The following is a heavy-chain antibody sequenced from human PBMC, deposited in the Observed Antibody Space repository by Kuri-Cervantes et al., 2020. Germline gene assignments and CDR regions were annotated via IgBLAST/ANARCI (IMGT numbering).Heavy chain of an antibody. CDR2: INLNIGGT. J-gene: IGHJ4*01. V-gene: IGHV1-2*02. CDR1: GNTFTGDN. CDR3: ARLDRYFDY. Sequence: ASVNVSCKASGNTFTGDNMYWVRQAPGQGLECMGWINLNIGGTNYAQKFEGRVTMTRDTSISTVYMELSSLRSDDTAVYYCARLDRYFDYWGQGTLVTVSS.